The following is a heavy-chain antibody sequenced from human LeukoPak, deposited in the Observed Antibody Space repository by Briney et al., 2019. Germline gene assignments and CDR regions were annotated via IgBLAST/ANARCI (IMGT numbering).Heavy chain of an antibody. CDR2: IYYSGST. J-gene: IGHJ4*02. V-gene: IGHV4-59*01. CDR3: ARSHSVWTSFDY. CDR1: GGSISSYF. Sequence: SETLSLTCTVSGGSISSYFWSWIRQPPGKGLEWIGYIYYSGSTNYNPSLKSRVTISVDTSKNQFSLKLSSVTAADTAVYYCARSHSVWTSFDYWGQGTLVTVSS. D-gene: IGHD3/OR15-3a*01.